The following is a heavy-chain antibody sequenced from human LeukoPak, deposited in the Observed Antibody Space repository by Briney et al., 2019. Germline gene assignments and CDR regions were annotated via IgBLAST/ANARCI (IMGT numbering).Heavy chain of an antibody. Sequence: GGSLRLSCAASGITLSNYGMSWVRQAPGKGLEWVAGISDRGSRTNYADSVKGRFTISTDHPKNTLYLQMNSLRAEDTAVYFCAKRGVVIRVILVGFHKEAYYFDSWGQGALVTVSS. CDR2: ISDRGSRT. J-gene: IGHJ4*02. CDR3: AKRGVVIRVILVGFHKEAYYFDS. D-gene: IGHD3-22*01. CDR1: GITLSNYG. V-gene: IGHV3-23*01.